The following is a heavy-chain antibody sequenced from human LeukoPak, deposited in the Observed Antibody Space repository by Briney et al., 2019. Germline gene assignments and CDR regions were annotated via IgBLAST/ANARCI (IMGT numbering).Heavy chain of an antibody. J-gene: IGHJ4*02. CDR2: FYPSGST. CDR3: ARGVVIAPQTFDY. Sequence: SETLSLTCTVSGGSISSGSYYWSWIRQPAGKGLEWIGRFYPSGSTNYNPSLKSRVTISVDTSKNQFSLKLSSVTAADTAVYYCARGVVIAPQTFDYWGQGTLVTVSS. CDR1: GGSISSGSYY. D-gene: IGHD2-21*01. V-gene: IGHV4-61*02.